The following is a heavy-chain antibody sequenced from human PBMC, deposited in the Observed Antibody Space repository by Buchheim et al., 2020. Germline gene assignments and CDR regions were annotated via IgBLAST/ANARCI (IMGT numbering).Heavy chain of an antibody. D-gene: IGHD2-15*01. J-gene: IGHJ4*02. Sequence: QVQLQESGPGLVKPSQTLSLTCTVSGGSITIGGYYWSWVRQYPGKGLEWIGHSFHSGNTYYNPSLKRRISISVDTSKNQFSLRLSSVTAADTAVYYCARRYGDHWGQGTL. V-gene: IGHV4-31*03. CDR3: ARRYGDH. CDR1: GGSITIGGYY. CDR2: SFHSGNT.